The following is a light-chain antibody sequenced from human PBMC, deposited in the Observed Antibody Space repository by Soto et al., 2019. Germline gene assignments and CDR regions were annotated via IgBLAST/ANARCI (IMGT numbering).Light chain of an antibody. Sequence: DIQMTQAPSSLPASVGDRVSITCRASQTIGNYLNWYQQRPGKAPNLLISAASTLQSGVPSRFSGSGSGTDFTLTTTSLQPEHFATYYCQQSYNTPRTFGQGTKVEI. CDR1: QTIGNY. CDR3: QQSYNTPRT. V-gene: IGKV1-39*01. CDR2: AAS. J-gene: IGKJ1*01.